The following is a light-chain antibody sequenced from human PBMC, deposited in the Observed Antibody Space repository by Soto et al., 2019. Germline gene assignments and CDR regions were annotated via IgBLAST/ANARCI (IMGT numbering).Light chain of an antibody. CDR3: QQSYSTPPTYT. V-gene: IGKV1-39*01. CDR2: AAS. CDR1: QSITNY. Sequence: DIQMTQSPSSLSASVGDRVTITCRASQSITNYLNWYQQKPGKAPKLLIYAASSLQSGVPSRFSGSGSGTDFTFTISSLQPEDFATCYCQQSYSTPPTYTFGQGTKVDI. J-gene: IGKJ2*01.